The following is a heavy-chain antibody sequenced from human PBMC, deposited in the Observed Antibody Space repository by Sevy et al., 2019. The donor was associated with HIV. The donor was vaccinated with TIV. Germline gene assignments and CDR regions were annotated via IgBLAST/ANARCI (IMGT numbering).Heavy chain of an antibody. CDR2: ISPGESDT. Sequence: GESLKISCKGSGYRFTSYWIGWVRQMPGKGPEWMGIISPGESDTRYSPSFQGQVTISADKSISTAYLQWSSLKASDTAMYYWARAGISIDGYFQHWGQGTLVTVSS. D-gene: IGHD3-9*01. CDR1: GYRFTSYW. CDR3: ARAGISIDGYFQH. J-gene: IGHJ1*01. V-gene: IGHV5-51*01.